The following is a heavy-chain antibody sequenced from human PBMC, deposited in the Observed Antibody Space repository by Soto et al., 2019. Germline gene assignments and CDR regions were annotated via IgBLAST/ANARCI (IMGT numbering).Heavy chain of an antibody. CDR1: EFTVSSNH. Sequence: SLRLSCAASEFTVSSNHMSWVRQAPGKGLEWVSVIYSGGSTYYADSVKGRFTISRDHSENTSYLQMNSLRAGDTAFYYCASQSTYTFDYWGQGTLVTVSS. V-gene: IGHV3-53*01. CDR3: ASQSTYTFDY. CDR2: IYSGGST. D-gene: IGHD3-16*01. J-gene: IGHJ4*02.